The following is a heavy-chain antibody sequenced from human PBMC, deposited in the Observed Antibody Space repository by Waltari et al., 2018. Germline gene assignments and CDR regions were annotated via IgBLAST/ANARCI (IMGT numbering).Heavy chain of an antibody. CDR2: ICQSGST. CDR1: GYSISSGYY. D-gene: IGHD1-26*01. V-gene: IGHV4-38-2*01. J-gene: IGHJ3*02. CDR3: ARVFWERLDDDAFDI. Sequence: QVQLQESGPGLVKPSETLSLTCAVSGYSISSGYYWGWIRQPPGKGLEWIGSICQSGSTYYHPSVKSGVTISVNTSKNQCSLKRSSVTAADTAGYYGARVFWERLDDDAFDIWGQGTMVTV.